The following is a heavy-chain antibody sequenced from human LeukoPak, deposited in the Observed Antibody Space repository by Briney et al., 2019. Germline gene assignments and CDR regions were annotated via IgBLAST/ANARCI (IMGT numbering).Heavy chain of an antibody. D-gene: IGHD2-2*01. J-gene: IGHJ4*02. Sequence: GGSLRLSCAVSGFTFSNFWLSWFGQAPGKGREGVPNIKQDGSEKYYVDSVKGRFTISRDNAKNSLYLQMNSLRAEDRAVYYCARERCSSTSCFIDYWGQGTLVTVSS. CDR1: GFTFSNFW. CDR3: ARERCSSTSCFIDY. V-gene: IGHV3-7*04. CDR2: IKQDGSEK.